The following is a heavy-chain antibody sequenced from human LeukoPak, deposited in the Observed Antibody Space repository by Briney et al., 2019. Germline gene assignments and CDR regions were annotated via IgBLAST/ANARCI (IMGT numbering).Heavy chain of an antibody. Sequence: GGSLRLSFAASGFTVSSNYMSWVRLAPGKGLEWVSVIYSGGSTYYADSVKGRFTISRDNSKNTLYLQMNSLRAEDTAVYYCARAGTLGSLYYYYGMDVWGQGTTVTVSS. J-gene: IGHJ6*02. D-gene: IGHD3-10*01. CDR1: GFTVSSNY. V-gene: IGHV3-66*01. CDR3: ARAGTLGSLYYYYGMDV. CDR2: IYSGGST.